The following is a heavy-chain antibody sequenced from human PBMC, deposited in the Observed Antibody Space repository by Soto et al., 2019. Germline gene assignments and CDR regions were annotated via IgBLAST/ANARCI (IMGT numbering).Heavy chain of an antibody. J-gene: IGHJ4*02. D-gene: IGHD3-22*01. V-gene: IGHV3-9*01. CDR1: GFTFDDYA. Sequence: GGSLRLSCVASGFTFDDYAIHWVRQTPGKGLEWVSGLTWNGEVLGYADSVKGRFTISRDNAKNSLYLEMNSLRPKDTALYYCVKDSESSGYLTHLDYWGQGTLVTVSS. CDR2: LTWNGEVL. CDR3: VKDSESSGYLTHLDY.